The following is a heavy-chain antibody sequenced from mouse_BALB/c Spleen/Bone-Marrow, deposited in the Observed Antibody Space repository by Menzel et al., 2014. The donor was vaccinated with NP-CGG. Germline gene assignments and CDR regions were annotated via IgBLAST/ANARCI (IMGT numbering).Heavy chain of an antibody. Sequence: VQLLQSGAELVRPGASVKISCKAFGFTFTDHHINWVKQRPGQGLDWIGYINPYNDYTTYNQKFKGKATLTVDKSSSTAYMEPTSQTSDSSADYYCAKVGYAWGQGTTLTVSS. V-gene: IGHV1S45*01. CDR2: INPYNDYT. CDR3: AKVGYA. D-gene: IGHD1-2*01. CDR1: GFTFTDHH. J-gene: IGHJ2*01.